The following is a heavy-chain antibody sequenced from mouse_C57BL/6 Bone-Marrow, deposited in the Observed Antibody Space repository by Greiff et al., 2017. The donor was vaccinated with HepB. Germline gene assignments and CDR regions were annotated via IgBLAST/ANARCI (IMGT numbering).Heavy chain of an antibody. CDR1: GSTFTSYW. Sequence: VQLQQPGAELVKPGASVKLSCKASGSTFTSYWMPWVKQRPGQGLEWIGEIDPSDSSPNYNQKFKGKATLTVDTSSSTAYMQLSSLTSEDSAVYYCASGDGYYDYWGQGTTLTVSS. V-gene: IGHV1-50*01. J-gene: IGHJ2*01. CDR3: ASGDGYYDY. D-gene: IGHD2-3*01. CDR2: IDPSDSSP.